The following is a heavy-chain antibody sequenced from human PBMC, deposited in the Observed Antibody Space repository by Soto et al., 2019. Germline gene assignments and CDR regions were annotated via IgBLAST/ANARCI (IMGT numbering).Heavy chain of an antibody. J-gene: IGHJ6*03. D-gene: IGHD2-15*01. CDR1: GYTFTSYD. CDR2: MNPNSGNT. CDR3: ARASRVVADSNYYYYYYMDV. V-gene: IGHV1-8*01. Sequence: ASVKVSCKASGYTFTSYDINWVRQATGQGLEWMGWMNPNSGNTGYAQKFQGRVTMTRNTSISTAYMELSSLRSEDTAVYYCARASRVVADSNYYYYYYMDVWGKGTTVTVSS.